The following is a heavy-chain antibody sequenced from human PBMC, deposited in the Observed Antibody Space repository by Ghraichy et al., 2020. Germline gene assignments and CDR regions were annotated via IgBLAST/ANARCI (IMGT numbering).Heavy chain of an antibody. D-gene: IGHD6-13*01. J-gene: IGHJ6*02. CDR1: GGSISSSSYY. V-gene: IGHV4-39*01. CDR3: ANGRSSSWYRYYGMDV. Sequence: SQTLSLTCTVSGGSISSSSYYWGWIRQPPGKGLESIGSIYYSGSTYYNPSLKSRVTISVDTSRNQFSLKLSSVTAADTAVYYCANGRSSSWYRYYGMDVWGQGTTVTVSS. CDR2: IYYSGST.